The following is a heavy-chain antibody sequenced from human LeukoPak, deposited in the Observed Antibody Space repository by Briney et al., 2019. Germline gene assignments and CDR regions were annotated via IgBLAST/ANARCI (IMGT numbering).Heavy chain of an antibody. CDR2: IYYSGST. Sequence: PSESLSLTCTVSGGSISSSSYYWGWIRQPPGKGLEWIGSIYYSGSTYYNPSLKSRVTISVDTSKNQFSLKLSSVTAADTAVYYCARYGVEMATIRYYYYYMDVWGKGTTVTVSS. V-gene: IGHV4-39*07. CDR1: GGSISSSSYY. CDR3: ARYGVEMATIRYYYYYMDV. D-gene: IGHD5-24*01. J-gene: IGHJ6*03.